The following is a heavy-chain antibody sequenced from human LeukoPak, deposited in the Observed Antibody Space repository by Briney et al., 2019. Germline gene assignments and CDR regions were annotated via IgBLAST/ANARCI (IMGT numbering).Heavy chain of an antibody. V-gene: IGHV4-4*07. J-gene: IGHJ4*02. CDR1: GGSISSYY. Sequence: SETLSLTCSVSGGSISSYYWSWIRQPAGKGLEWIGRIYTSGSTNYNPSLKSRVTISVNKSKNQFSLKLSSVTAADTAVYYCARGSSSWYGFDYWGQGTLVTVSS. CDR2: IYTSGST. CDR3: ARGSSSWYGFDY. D-gene: IGHD6-13*01.